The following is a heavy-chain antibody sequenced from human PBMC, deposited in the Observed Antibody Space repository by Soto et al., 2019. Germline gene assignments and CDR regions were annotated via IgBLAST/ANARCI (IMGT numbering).Heavy chain of an antibody. D-gene: IGHD5-18*01. CDR3: ARGYSRKAMVTYYYYYYMDV. Sequence: SETLSLTCTVSGGSISSYYWSWIRQPPGKGLEWIGYIYYSGSTNYNPSLKSRVTISVDTSKNQFSLKLSSVTAADTAVYYCARGYSRKAMVTYYYYYYMDVWGKGTTVTVSS. V-gene: IGHV4-59*01. CDR2: IYYSGST. CDR1: GGSISSYY. J-gene: IGHJ6*03.